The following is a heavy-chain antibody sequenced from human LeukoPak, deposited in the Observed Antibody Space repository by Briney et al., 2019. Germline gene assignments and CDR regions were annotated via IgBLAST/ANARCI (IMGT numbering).Heavy chain of an antibody. CDR3: ARGGTARPDY. Sequence: GGFLRLSCAASGFTFSNYGMNWVRQAPGSGLQWVSYISSGRPTTNYAASVRGRFTVSRDNAKSSLYLQMTNLRVDDTGVYYCARGGTARPDYWGQGTLVTVSS. D-gene: IGHD6-6*01. CDR1: GFTFSNYG. J-gene: IGHJ4*02. CDR2: ISSGRPTT. V-gene: IGHV3-48*04.